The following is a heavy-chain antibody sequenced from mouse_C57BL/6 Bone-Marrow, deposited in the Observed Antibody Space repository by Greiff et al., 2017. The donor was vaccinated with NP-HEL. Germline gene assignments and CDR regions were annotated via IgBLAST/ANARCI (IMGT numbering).Heavy chain of an antibody. CDR2: IRNKANNHAT. V-gene: IGHV6-6*01. CDR3: TRKDYYGSSLGYAMDY. J-gene: IGHJ4*01. CDR1: GFTFSDAW. Sequence: EVKVEESRGGLVQPGGSMKLSCAASGFTFSDAWMDWVRQSPEKGLEWVAEIRNKANNHATYYAESVKGRFTISRDDSKSSFYLQMNSLRAEDAGIYYCTRKDYYGSSLGYAMDYWGQGTSVTVSS. D-gene: IGHD1-1*01.